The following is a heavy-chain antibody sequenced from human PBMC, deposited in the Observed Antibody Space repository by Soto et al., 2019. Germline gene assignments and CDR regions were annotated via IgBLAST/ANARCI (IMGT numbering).Heavy chain of an antibody. D-gene: IGHD3-3*01. CDR2: ISRDGAQI. Sequence: EVQLVESGGGLVKPGESLRLSCAGSGFSFRNYYMNWVRQAPGKGLEWVAAISRDGAQIYYTDSVRGRFTISRDNAQSTLSLQMNSLRVEDTAVYSCASWSYDYWSGYQNWDLQLWGRGTLVTVSS. CDR3: ASWSYDYWSGYQNWDLQL. V-gene: IGHV3-21*02. CDR1: GFSFRNYY. J-gene: IGHJ2*01.